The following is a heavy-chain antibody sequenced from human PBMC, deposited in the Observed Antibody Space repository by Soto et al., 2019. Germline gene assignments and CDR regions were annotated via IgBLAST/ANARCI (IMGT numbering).Heavy chain of an antibody. J-gene: IGHJ6*02. V-gene: IGHV1-69*12. Sequence: QVQLVQSGAEVKKPGSSVKVSCKASGGTFSSYAISWVRQAPVQGLEWSGGIIPIFGTANYAQTFPGRVTITADESTSTAYMELSSLRSEDTAVDYCARHVPAAGYYYGMDVWGQGTTVTVSS. CDR1: GGTFSSYA. CDR2: IIPIFGTA. D-gene: IGHD2-2*01. CDR3: ARHVPAAGYYYGMDV.